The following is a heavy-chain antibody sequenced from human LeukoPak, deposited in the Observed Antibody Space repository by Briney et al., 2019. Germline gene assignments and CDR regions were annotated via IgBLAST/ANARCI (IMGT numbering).Heavy chain of an antibody. CDR3: ARAGVVPAAIWYPFDP. V-gene: IGHV1-69*05. CDR1: GGTFISHA. D-gene: IGHD2-2*01. Sequence: ASVKVSCTASGGTFISHAIAWVRQAPGQGPEWMGGIIPISCTANYAQKVQGRVTITTDESTSTAYMELSSLRSEDTAVHYCARAGVVPAAIWYPFDPWGQGTLVTVSS. CDR2: IIPISCTA. J-gene: IGHJ5*02.